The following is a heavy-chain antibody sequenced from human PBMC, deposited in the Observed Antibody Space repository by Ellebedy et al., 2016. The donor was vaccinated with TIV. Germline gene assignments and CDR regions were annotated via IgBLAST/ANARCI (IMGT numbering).Heavy chain of an antibody. CDR1: GGSIDSSSTY. J-gene: IGHJ5*02. CDR2: IYYSGST. CDR3: ARWFGELLYVRWFDP. V-gene: IGHV4-39*01. Sequence: GSLRLSCTVSGGSIDSSSTYWGWIRQPPGTGLEWIGSIYYSGSTYYNPSLKSRVTISVDTSKSQFSLKLSSVTAADTAVYYCARWFGELLYVRWFDPWGRGTLVTVSS. D-gene: IGHD3-10*01.